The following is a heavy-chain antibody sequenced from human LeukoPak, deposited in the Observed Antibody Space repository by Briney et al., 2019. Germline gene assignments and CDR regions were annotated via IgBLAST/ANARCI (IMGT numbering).Heavy chain of an antibody. J-gene: IGHJ4*02. D-gene: IGHD2-2*01. CDR3: ARARRDIVVRFDY. Sequence: ASVKVFCKASGYTFTAYYMHWVRQAPGQGLEWMGWINPNSGGTSYAQKFQGRVTMTRDTSISTAYMELSRLRSDDTAVYYCARARRDIVVRFDYWGQGTLVTVSS. V-gene: IGHV1-2*02. CDR2: INPNSGGT. CDR1: GYTFTAYY.